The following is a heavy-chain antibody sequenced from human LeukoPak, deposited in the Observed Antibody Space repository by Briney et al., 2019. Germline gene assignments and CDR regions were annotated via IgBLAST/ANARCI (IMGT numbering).Heavy chain of an antibody. D-gene: IGHD4-17*01. CDR3: ARSVRSRESY. V-gene: IGHV1-3*04. Sequence: GASVTVSCKTSGYTFTNHPMHWMRQAPGQRLEWMGWINTDNGNTKYSQKFQGRVAFTRDTSASTAYMELSSLRSEDTAVYYCARSVRSRESYWGQGTLVTVSS. J-gene: IGHJ4*02. CDR2: INTDNGNT. CDR1: GYTFTNHP.